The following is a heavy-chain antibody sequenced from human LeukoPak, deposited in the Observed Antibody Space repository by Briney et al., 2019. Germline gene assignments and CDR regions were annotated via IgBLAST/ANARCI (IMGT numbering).Heavy chain of an antibody. CDR2: IYDSGST. V-gene: IGHV4-59*01. J-gene: IGHJ4*02. CDR3: AGEVGDCPTC. Sequence: SETLSLTCTVSGGSISSYYWSWIRQPPGKGLEWIGYIYDSGSTNYNPSLKSRVTISVDTSKNQFSLKLSSVTAADTAVYYCAGEVGDCPTCWGQGTLVTVSS. CDR1: GGSISSYY. D-gene: IGHD2-21*02.